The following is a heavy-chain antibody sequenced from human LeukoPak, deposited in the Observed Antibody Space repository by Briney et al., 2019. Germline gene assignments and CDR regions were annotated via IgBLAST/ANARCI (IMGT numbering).Heavy chain of an antibody. D-gene: IGHD6-13*01. CDR3: ARERSRSYSISPDLDY. J-gene: IGHJ4*02. CDR2: IWYDGRNK. Sequence: GGSLRLSCAASGFTFSSYGMHWVRQAPGKGLEWVAVIWYDGRNKYYAGSVKGRFTISRDNSKNTVYLQMNSLRAEDTAVYHCARERSRSYSISPDLDYWGQGTLVTVSS. CDR1: GFTFSSYG. V-gene: IGHV3-33*01.